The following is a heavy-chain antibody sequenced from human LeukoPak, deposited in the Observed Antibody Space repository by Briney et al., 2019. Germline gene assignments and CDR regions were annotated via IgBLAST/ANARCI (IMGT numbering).Heavy chain of an antibody. CDR1: GYSFTSYW. Sequence: GESLKISCKGSGYSFTSYWIGWVRQMPGKGLEWMGIIYPGDSDTRHSPSFQGQVTISADKSISTAYLQWSSLKASDTAMYYCATRPHYYYDFWSGYSRWGQGTLVTVSS. CDR2: IYPGDSDT. J-gene: IGHJ4*02. V-gene: IGHV5-51*01. D-gene: IGHD3-3*01. CDR3: ATRPHYYYDFWSGYSR.